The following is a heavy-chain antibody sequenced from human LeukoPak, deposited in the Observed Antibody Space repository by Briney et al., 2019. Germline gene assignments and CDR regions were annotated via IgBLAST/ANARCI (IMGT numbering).Heavy chain of an antibody. CDR2: ITSKTDGETA. CDR1: GFTFSNAW. D-gene: IGHD3-10*01. Sequence: PGGSLRLSCVASGFTFSNAWMTWVRQAPGRGLEWGGRITSKTDGETALYAAPVKGRLTISRDDSQNTLYLQMNSLKIEDTAVYYCTLYDSGKIDYWGQGTLVTVSS. V-gene: IGHV3-15*01. J-gene: IGHJ4*02. CDR3: TLYDSGKIDY.